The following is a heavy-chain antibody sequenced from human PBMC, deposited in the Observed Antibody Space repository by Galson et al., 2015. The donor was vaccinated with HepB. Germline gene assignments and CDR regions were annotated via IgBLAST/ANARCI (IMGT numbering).Heavy chain of an antibody. Sequence: SLRLSCAASGFTFSSYAMSWVRQTPGRGLEWVSGLSGSGATTYYADPVKGRFTISRDNSKNTLSLQMNSLRAEDTAVYYCATYGSGNYYKKVLDYWGQGTLVTVSS. J-gene: IGHJ4*02. CDR2: LSGSGATT. CDR1: GFTFSSYA. D-gene: IGHD3-10*01. V-gene: IGHV3-23*01. CDR3: ATYGSGNYYKKVLDY.